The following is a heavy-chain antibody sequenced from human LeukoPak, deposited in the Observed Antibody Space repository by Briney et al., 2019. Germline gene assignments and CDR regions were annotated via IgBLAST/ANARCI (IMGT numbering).Heavy chain of an antibody. J-gene: IGHJ3*02. CDR1: GFTFSSYS. D-gene: IGHD2-2*02. Sequence: GGSLRLSCAASGFTFSSYSMNWVRQAPGKGLEWVSSISSSSSYIYYADSVKGRFTISRDNAKNSLYLQMNSLRAEDTAVCYCAIQGPYCSSTSCYIEDAFDIWGQGTMVTVSS. CDR3: AIQGPYCSSTSCYIEDAFDI. CDR2: ISSSSSYI. V-gene: IGHV3-21*01.